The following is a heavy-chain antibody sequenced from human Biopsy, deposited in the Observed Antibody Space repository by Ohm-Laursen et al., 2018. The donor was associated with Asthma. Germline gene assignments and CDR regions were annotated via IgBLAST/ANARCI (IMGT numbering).Heavy chain of an antibody. Sequence: SSVKVSCKASGGTFSNYAISWVRQAPGQGLEWMGGIIPMFGTTNYAQKFQGRVTITADESTSTAYMELSSLRSDDTTVYYCASPTYCSGSSCINNYYYALDVWGQGTTVTVSS. CDR3: ASPTYCSGSSCINNYYYALDV. CDR2: IIPMFGTT. D-gene: IGHD2-15*01. J-gene: IGHJ6*02. V-gene: IGHV1-69*01. CDR1: GGTFSNYA.